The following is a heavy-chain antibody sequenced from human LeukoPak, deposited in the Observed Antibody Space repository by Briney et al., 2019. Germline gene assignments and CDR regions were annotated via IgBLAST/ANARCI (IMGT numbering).Heavy chain of an antibody. Sequence: GGSLRLSCAASGFTVSSSYMTWVRQAPGKGLEWVSTIYSGGNTYYADSVKGRFTISRDNSKNALYIQMNSLRAEDTAVYYCARDRAVPGRGCYLDCWGQGTLVTVSS. CDR2: IYSGGNT. V-gene: IGHV3-53*01. CDR1: GFTVSSSY. D-gene: IGHD6-19*01. J-gene: IGHJ4*02. CDR3: ARDRAVPGRGCYLDC.